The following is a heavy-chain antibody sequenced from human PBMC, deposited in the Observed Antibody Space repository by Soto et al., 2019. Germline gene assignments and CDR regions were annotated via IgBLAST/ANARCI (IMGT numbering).Heavy chain of an antibody. CDR2: ISSSSSYI. Sequence: GGSLRLSCAASGFTFSSYSMNWVRQAPGKGLEWVSSISSSSSYIYYADSVKGRFTISRDNSKNTLYLQVNSLRDEDTAVYYCAKRSGYQGAAYIDYWGQGTLVTVSS. J-gene: IGHJ4*02. D-gene: IGHD3-16*01. V-gene: IGHV3-21*04. CDR3: AKRSGYQGAAYIDY. CDR1: GFTFSSYS.